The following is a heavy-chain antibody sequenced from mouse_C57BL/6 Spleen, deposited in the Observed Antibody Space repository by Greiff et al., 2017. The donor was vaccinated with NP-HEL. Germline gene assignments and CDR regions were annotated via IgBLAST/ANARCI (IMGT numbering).Heavy chain of an antibody. CDR1: GYAFSSSW. CDR3: ARSDWAMDY. V-gene: IGHV1-82*01. Sequence: VQLQQSGPELVKPGASVKISCKASGYAFSSSWMNWVKQRPGKGLEWIGRIYPGDGDTNYNGKFKGKATLTADKSSSTAYMQLSSLTSEDSAVYFCARSDWAMDYWGQETSVTVSS. J-gene: IGHJ4*01. CDR2: IYPGDGDT.